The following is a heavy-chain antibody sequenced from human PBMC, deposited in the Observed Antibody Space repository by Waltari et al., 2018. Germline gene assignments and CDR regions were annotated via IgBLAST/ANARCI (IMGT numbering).Heavy chain of an antibody. CDR2: IYYSGST. J-gene: IGHJ6*03. V-gene: IGHV4-39*07. D-gene: IGHD2-2*02. Sequence: QLQLQESGPGLVKPSETLSLTCTVSGGSISSSSYYWGWIRQPPGKGLEWIGSIYYSGSTYYNPSLKSRVTISVDTSKNQFSLKLSSVTAADTAVYYCARGRCSSTSCYKYYYYMDVWGKGTTVTISS. CDR1: GGSISSSSYY. CDR3: ARGRCSSTSCYKYYYYMDV.